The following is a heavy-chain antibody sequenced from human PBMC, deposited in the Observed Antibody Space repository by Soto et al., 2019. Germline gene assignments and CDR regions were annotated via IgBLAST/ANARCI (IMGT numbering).Heavy chain of an antibody. Sequence: QVQLVESGGGVVQPGRSLRLSCAASGFTFSSYAMHWVRQAPGKGLEWVAVISYDGSNKYYADSVKGRFTISRDNSKNTLYLRMNSLRAEDTAVYYCARGTRVEMATPVDYWGQGTLVPVSS. J-gene: IGHJ4*02. CDR2: ISYDGSNK. CDR3: ARGTRVEMATPVDY. CDR1: GFTFSSYA. V-gene: IGHV3-30-3*01. D-gene: IGHD5-12*01.